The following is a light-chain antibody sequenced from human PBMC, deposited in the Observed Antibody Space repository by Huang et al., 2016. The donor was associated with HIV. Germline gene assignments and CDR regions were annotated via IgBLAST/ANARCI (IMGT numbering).Light chain of an antibody. Sequence: DIVMTQSPLFLSVSPGEPASISCTSSQSLLHSRTFNYLDWYRQKPGQSPQLLIYLASNPASGVPVRFSGSGSGTNFTLRISAVEPEDAATYYCMQSLQTPRAFGQGTRVEVK. CDR2: LAS. V-gene: IGKV2-28*01. CDR3: MQSLQTPRA. J-gene: IGKJ1*01. CDR1: QSLLHSRTFNY.